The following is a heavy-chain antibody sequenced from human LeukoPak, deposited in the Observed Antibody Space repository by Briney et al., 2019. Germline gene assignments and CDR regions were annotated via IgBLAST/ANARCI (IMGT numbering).Heavy chain of an antibody. V-gene: IGHV1-2*02. Sequence: ASVKVSCKASGYNFIDHHIYWVRQAPGRGFEWIGNILPNGWDTNYAQRFRDRATIATDTSITTAYMQLTRLTSDDTAVYYCASRYGPGPIWGQGTWVTVS. D-gene: IGHD4-17*01. J-gene: IGHJ4*02. CDR1: GYNFIDHH. CDR3: ASRYGPGPI. CDR2: ILPNGWDT.